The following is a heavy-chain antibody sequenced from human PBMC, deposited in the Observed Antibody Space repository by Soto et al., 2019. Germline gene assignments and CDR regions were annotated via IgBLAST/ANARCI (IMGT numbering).Heavy chain of an antibody. CDR2: IWYDGSNK. D-gene: IGHD6-13*01. CDR3: ARGRYSSSWYLDY. CDR1: GFTFSSYG. J-gene: IGHJ4*02. Sequence: QVQLVESGGGVVQPGRSLRLSCAASGFTFSSYGMHWVRQAPGKGLEWVAVIWYDGSNKYYADSVKGRFTISRDNSKNTLYLQMNSLRAEETAVYYCARGRYSSSWYLDYWGQGTLVTVSS. V-gene: IGHV3-33*01.